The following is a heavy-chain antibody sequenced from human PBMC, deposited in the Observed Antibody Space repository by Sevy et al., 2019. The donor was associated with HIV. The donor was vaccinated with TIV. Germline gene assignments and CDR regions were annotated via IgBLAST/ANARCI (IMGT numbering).Heavy chain of an antibody. V-gene: IGHV4-34*01. CDR1: GGSFSGYY. J-gene: IGHJ3*02. D-gene: IGHD3-10*01. CDR3: ARSAATNAGRAFDI. Sequence: SETLSLTCAVYGGSFSGYYWSWIRQPPGKGLEWIGEINHSGSTNYNPSLKSRVTISVDTSKNQFSLKLSSVTAADTAVYYCARSAATNAGRAFDIWGQGTMVTVSS. CDR2: INHSGST.